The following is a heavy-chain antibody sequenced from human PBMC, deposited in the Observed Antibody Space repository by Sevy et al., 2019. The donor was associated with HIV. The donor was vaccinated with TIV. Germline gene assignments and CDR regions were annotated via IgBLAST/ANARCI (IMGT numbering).Heavy chain of an antibody. CDR3: ARGEGISGNDYNLPPFDF. D-gene: IGHD3-10*01. Sequence: GGSLRLSCAASGFIFSNYGMHWVRQVPGKGLEWVAVVWSDGINKYYSESVKGRFTISRDNSKNTVYLQMNSLRAGDTAIYYCARGEGISGNDYNLPPFDFWGQGSLVTVSS. CDR2: VWSDGINK. CDR1: GFIFSNYG. V-gene: IGHV3-33*01. J-gene: IGHJ4*02.